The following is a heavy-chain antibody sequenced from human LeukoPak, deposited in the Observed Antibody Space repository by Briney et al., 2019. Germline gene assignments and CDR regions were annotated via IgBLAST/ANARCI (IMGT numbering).Heavy chain of an antibody. CDR1: GDSVSSNSVT. CDR2: TYYRSTWYN. J-gene: IGHJ5*02. D-gene: IGHD2-2*01. CDR3: ARRLTQYDCFDP. V-gene: IGHV6-1*01. Sequence: SQTLSLTSAISGDSVSSNSVTWNWIRQSPSRGLEWLGRTYYRSTWYNDYAVSVRGRITVNPDTSKNQFSLHLNSVTPEDTAVYYCARRLTQYDCFDPWGQGILVTVSS.